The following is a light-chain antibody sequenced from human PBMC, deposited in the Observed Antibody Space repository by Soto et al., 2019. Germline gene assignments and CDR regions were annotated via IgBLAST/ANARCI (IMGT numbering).Light chain of an antibody. CDR3: QSYDSSLSGHYV. Sequence: QLVLTQPPSVSGAPGQRVTISCTGSSSNIGAGYDVHWYQQLPGTAPKLLIFGNSNRPSGVPDRFSGSKSDTSASLAITGLQAEDEADYYCQSYDSSLSGHYVFGTGTKLTVL. CDR1: SSNIGAGYD. V-gene: IGLV1-40*01. J-gene: IGLJ1*01. CDR2: GNS.